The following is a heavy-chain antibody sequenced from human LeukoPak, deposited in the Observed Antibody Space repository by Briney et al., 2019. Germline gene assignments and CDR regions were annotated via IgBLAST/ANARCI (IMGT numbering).Heavy chain of an antibody. CDR2: IIAIFGTA. CDR1: GGTFSSYA. D-gene: IGHD3-3*01. Sequence: VACVKVSCKASGGTFSSYAISWVRQAPGQGLEWMGGIIAIFGTANYAQKHQGRDTITPDESPSTAYIDQSTQRSENTAVYYCARTLFYDLWSCYQTPDYWGQGTLVTVSS. V-gene: IGHV1-69*01. J-gene: IGHJ4*02. CDR3: ARTLFYDLWSCYQTPDY.